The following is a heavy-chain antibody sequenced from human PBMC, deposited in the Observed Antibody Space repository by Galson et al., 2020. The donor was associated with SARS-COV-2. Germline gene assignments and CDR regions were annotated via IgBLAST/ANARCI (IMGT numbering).Heavy chain of an antibody. CDR2: IYYSGST. CDR1: GGSISSYY. Sequence: SETLSLTCTVSGGSISSYYWSWIRQPPGKGLEWIGYIYYSGSTNYNPSLKSRVTISVDTSKNQFSLKLSSVTAADTAVYYCARDRYYYGSGSYLGAFDIWGQGTMVTVSS. CDR3: ARDRYYYGSGSYLGAFDI. J-gene: IGHJ3*02. D-gene: IGHD3-10*01. V-gene: IGHV4-59*01.